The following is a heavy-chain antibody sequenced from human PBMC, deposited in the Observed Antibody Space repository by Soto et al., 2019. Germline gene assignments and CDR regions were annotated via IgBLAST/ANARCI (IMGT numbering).Heavy chain of an antibody. D-gene: IGHD3-10*01. CDR3: AKPLLGGSGSYSRYYYGMDV. V-gene: IGHV3-23*01. J-gene: IGHJ6*02. CDR2: ISGSGGST. CDR1: GFTFSSYA. Sequence: PGGSLRLSCAASGFTFSSYAMSWVRQAPGKGLEWVSAISGSGGSTYYADSVKGRFTISRDNSKNTLYLQMNSLRAEDTAVYYCAKPLLGGSGSYSRYYYGMDVWGQGTTVTVS.